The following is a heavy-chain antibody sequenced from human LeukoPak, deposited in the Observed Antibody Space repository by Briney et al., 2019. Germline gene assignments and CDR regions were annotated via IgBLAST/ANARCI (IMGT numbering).Heavy chain of an antibody. J-gene: IGHJ4*02. V-gene: IGHV1-18*01. CDR1: GYTFTTFG. D-gene: IGHD2-15*01. CDR3: AREYCSGGSCYNADC. CDR2: ISTYNGDT. Sequence: ASVKVSCKASGYTFTTFGISWVRQAPGQGLEWMGWISTYNGDTHYAQKLQGRVTMTTDTSTSTAYMELRGLRSDDTAVYYCAREYCSGGSCYNADCWGQGTLVTVSS.